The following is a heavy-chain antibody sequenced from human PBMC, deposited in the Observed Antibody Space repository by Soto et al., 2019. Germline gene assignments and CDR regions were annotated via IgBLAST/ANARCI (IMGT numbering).Heavy chain of an antibody. V-gene: IGHV1-18*01. CDR1: GYTFIRYG. J-gene: IGHJ6*02. Sequence: QVQLVQSAAEVRKPGASVKVSCRASGYTFIRYGITWVRQAPGQGLEWMGWISSYNDYTEYAQRFQGRVSMPADTSTRTLHMELRNLRSDDTAVYYCARGGYYDYDWGKLNYYGLDVWGQGTAVTVSS. CDR3: ARGGYYDYDWGKLNYYGLDV. CDR2: ISSYNDYT. D-gene: IGHD3-16*01.